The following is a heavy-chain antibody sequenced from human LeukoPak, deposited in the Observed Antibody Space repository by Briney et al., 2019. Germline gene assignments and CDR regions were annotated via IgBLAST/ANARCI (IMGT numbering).Heavy chain of an antibody. Sequence: SETLSLTCTVSGGSISSYYWSWIRQPPGKGLEWIGYIYYSGSTNYNPSLKSRVTISVDTSKNQFSLKLSSVTAADTAVYYCARGSLLWFGKLLSFDYWGQGTLVTVSS. J-gene: IGHJ4*02. V-gene: IGHV4-59*01. CDR3: ARGSLLWFGKLLSFDY. CDR1: GGSISSYY. CDR2: IYYSGST. D-gene: IGHD3-10*01.